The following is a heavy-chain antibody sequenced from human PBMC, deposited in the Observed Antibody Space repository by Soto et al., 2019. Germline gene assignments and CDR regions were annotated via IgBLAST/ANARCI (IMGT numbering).Heavy chain of an antibody. V-gene: IGHV3-30-3*01. CDR1: GFTFNIYA. CDR3: AREDDYGYRYINYGLDV. CDR2: ISFDGTKK. J-gene: IGHJ6*02. D-gene: IGHD4-17*01. Sequence: GGSLRLSCAASGFTFNIYALHFFLHAPFNGLEWVAVISFDGTKKYYSDSVKGRFTISRDNLKNTLYLQMNNLRVEDAALYFCAREDDYGYRYINYGLDVWGQGTTVTVSS.